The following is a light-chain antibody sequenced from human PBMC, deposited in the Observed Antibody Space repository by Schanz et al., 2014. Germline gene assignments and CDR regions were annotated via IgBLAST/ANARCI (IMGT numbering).Light chain of an antibody. V-gene: IGKV3-15*01. CDR1: QSVISSY. CDR3: QHYYNWPRT. Sequence: DIVLTQSPGTLSLSPGERATLSCRASQSVISSYLAWHQQKPGQAPRLLMYGVSNRATGIPARFSGSGSGTEFALTISSLQSEDFAVYYCQHYYNWPRTFGQGTKVEIK. CDR2: GVS. J-gene: IGKJ1*01.